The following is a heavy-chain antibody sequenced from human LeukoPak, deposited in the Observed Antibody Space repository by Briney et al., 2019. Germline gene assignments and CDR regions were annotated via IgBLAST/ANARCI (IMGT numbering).Heavy chain of an antibody. CDR1: GFTFSSDG. J-gene: IGHJ6*02. Sequence: QPGRSLRLSCAASGFTFSSDGMHWVRQAPGKGLEWVSVIWDDGSNKYYADSVKGRCTISRDNSKNTLYLQMNSLRAEDTAVYYCARERVVAMTYGMDVWGQGTTVPVSS. V-gene: IGHV3-33*01. D-gene: IGHD3-22*01. CDR2: IWDDGSNK. CDR3: ARERVVAMTYGMDV.